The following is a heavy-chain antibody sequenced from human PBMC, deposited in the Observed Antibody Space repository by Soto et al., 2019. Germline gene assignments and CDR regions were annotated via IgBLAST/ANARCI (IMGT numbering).Heavy chain of an antibody. Sequence: QVQLVQSGAEVKKPGSSVKVSCKASGGTFSSYAISWVRQAPGQGLEWMGGIIPIFGTANYAQKFQGRVTITADESTSTAYMELSSLRSEDTAVYYCARSREWLLTKTDYGMDVWGQGTTVTVSS. J-gene: IGHJ6*02. CDR3: ARSREWLLTKTDYGMDV. CDR2: IIPIFGTA. CDR1: GGTFSSYA. D-gene: IGHD3-3*01. V-gene: IGHV1-69*01.